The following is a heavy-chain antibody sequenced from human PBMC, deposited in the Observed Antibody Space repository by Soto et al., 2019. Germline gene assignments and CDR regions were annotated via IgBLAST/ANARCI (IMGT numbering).Heavy chain of an antibody. CDR1: GGTFSSYA. CDR2: IIPIFGTA. CDR3: ARTRLAIFGVVIIKGAFDI. V-gene: IGHV1-69*01. J-gene: IGHJ3*02. Sequence: QVPLVQSGAEVKKPGSSVKVSCKASGGTFSSYAISWVRQAPGQGLEWMGGIIPIFGTANYAQKFQGRVTITADESTSTAYMELSSLRSEDTAVYYCARTRLAIFGVVIIKGAFDIWGQGTMVTVSS. D-gene: IGHD3-3*01.